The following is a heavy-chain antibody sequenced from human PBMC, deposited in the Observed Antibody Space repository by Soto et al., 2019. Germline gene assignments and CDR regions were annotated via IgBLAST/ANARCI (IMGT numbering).Heavy chain of an antibody. Sequence: SETLSLTCAFSGGSISSGDYSWNWIRQPPGKGLEWIGYIYYGGSTYYNPSLQSRVTMSVDRSRNQFSLKLNSVTAADTAVYYCARVRREYDNSGPVDYWGQGTLVTVSS. CDR1: GGSISSGDYS. V-gene: IGHV4-30-2*01. CDR2: IYYGGST. J-gene: IGHJ4*02. D-gene: IGHD3-22*01. CDR3: ARVRREYDNSGPVDY.